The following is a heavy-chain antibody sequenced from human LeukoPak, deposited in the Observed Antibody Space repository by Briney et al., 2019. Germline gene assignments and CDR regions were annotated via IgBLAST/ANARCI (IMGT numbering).Heavy chain of an antibody. D-gene: IGHD3-10*01. CDR1: GFTLSDYH. CDR3: ARSGGPGTYHQLRYNWFDP. V-gene: IGHV3-21*01. Sequence: GGSLRLSCAASGFTLSDYHMNWVRQAPGKGLEWLSSITTISHYIYYAGAVRGRFTISRDNAKNSLYLQMNSLRGEDAAVYYCARSGGPGTYHQLRYNWFDPWGQGTLVTVSS. J-gene: IGHJ5*02. CDR2: ITTISHYI.